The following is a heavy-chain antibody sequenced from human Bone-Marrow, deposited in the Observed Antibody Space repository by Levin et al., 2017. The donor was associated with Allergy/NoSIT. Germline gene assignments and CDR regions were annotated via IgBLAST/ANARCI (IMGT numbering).Heavy chain of an antibody. CDR1: GFTFSDYY. V-gene: IGHV3-11*04. CDR3: ARGGGSQKGGLDV. D-gene: IGHD3-10*01. J-gene: IGHJ6*02. Sequence: GESLKISCAASGFTFSDYYMSWIRQAPGKGLEWISYISNSDDSTYYADSVKGRFTISRDNVNNSVSLEMSSLRAEDTALYYCARGGGSQKGGLDVWGQGTTVTVSS. CDR2: ISNSDDST.